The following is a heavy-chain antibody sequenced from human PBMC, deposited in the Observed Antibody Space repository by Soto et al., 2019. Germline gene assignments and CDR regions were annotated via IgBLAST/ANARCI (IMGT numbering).Heavy chain of an antibody. CDR3: ARGVKYGAYSRWFDP. J-gene: IGHJ5*02. CDR2: MNPNSGTT. CDR1: GYTFTSYD. V-gene: IGHV1-8*01. Sequence: QVQLVQSGAEVKKPGSSVKVSCKASGYTFTSYDINWVRQATGQGLEYLGWMNPNSGTTGYVQKFQGRVTMTRDTSISTAYMELSSLRSEDTAVYFCARGVKYGAYSRWFDPWGQGTLVNVSS. D-gene: IGHD4-17*01.